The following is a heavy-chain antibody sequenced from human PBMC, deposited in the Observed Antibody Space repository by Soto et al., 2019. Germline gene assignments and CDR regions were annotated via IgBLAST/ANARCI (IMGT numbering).Heavy chain of an antibody. D-gene: IGHD3-22*01. CDR3: ARRSTITMIDLT. CDR1: GGSISSSNW. Sequence: QVQLQESGPGLVKPSGTLSLTCAVSGGSISSSNWWSWVRQPPGKGLEWIGEIYHSGSTNYNPSLKSRVPISVDKSQNQFPLKLSSVTAADTAVYYCARRSTITMIDLTWGQGTLVTVSS. CDR2: IYHSGST. J-gene: IGHJ5*02. V-gene: IGHV4-4*02.